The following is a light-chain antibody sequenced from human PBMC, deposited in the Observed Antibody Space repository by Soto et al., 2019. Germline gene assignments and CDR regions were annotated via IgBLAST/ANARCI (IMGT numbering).Light chain of an antibody. CDR3: AAWDDSLSGLI. CDR2: RNN. CDR1: SSNIGGNY. Sequence: QSVLTQPPSASGTPGQRVIISCSGSSSNIGGNYVYWYQQLPGRAPKLLIYRNNQRPSGVPDRFSGSKSGTSASLAISGLRSDDEADYYCAAWDDSLSGLIFGGGTKLTVL. J-gene: IGLJ2*01. V-gene: IGLV1-47*01.